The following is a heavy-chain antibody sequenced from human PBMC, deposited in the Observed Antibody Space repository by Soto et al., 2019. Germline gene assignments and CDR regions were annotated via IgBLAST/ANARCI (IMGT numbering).Heavy chain of an antibody. CDR2: IRHHNGKK. V-gene: IGHV1-18*01. Sequence: ASVQVSCKASGYAFTSNGISWVRQAPGQGLEWVGWIRHHNGKKNYEQKLQGRVTMTTDTSTSTAYMELRSLRSDDTAVYYCARGFASVGATLIGLECDSWG. CDR1: GYAFTSNG. J-gene: IGHJ5*01. CDR3: ARGFASVGATLIGLECDS. D-gene: IGHD1-26*01.